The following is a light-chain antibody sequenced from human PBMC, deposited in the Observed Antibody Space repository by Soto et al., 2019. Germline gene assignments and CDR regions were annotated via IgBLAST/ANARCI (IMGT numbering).Light chain of an antibody. CDR3: QHYYNTPPT. Sequence: DIVMTQSPDSLAVSLGERATINCKSSQSVLYSSNNKNYLSWYQQRPGQPPKLLIYWASTRESGVPDRFSGSGSGTDFTLTISSLQAEDVGVYYCQHYYNTPPTLGGGTKVDIK. CDR2: WAS. J-gene: IGKJ4*01. V-gene: IGKV4-1*01. CDR1: QSVLYSSNNKNY.